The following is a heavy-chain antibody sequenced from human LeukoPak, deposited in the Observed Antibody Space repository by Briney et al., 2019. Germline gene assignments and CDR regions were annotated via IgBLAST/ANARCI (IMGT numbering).Heavy chain of an antibody. CDR2: IYTSGNT. V-gene: IGHV4-4*09. CDR1: GGSISSYY. J-gene: IGHJ6*03. CDR3: ARSRFELRSGYLPNYYMDV. D-gene: IGHD3-22*01. Sequence: SETLSLTCTVSGGSISSYYWNWIRQPPGKGLEWIGYIYTSGNTNYNPSLRSRVTISVDTSKNQFSLKLNSVTAADTAVYFCARSRFELRSGYLPNYYMDVWGKGTTVTVSS.